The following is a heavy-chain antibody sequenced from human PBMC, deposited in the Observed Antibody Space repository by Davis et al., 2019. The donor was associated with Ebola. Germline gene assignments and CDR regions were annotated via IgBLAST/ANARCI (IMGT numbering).Heavy chain of an antibody. Sequence: ASVKVSCKASGYTFTSYGISWVRQAPGQGLEWMGWISASNGNTNYAQKFQGRVTMTRDTSTSTVYMELSSLRSEDTAVYYCARGAGGYYYYYGMDVWGQGTTVTVSS. D-gene: IGHD6-25*01. CDR1: GYTFTSYG. CDR2: ISASNGNT. V-gene: IGHV1-18*01. CDR3: ARGAGGYYYYYGMDV. J-gene: IGHJ6*02.